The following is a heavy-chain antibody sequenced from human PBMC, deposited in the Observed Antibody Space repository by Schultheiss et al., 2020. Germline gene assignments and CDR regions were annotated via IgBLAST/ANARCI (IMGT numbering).Heavy chain of an antibody. D-gene: IGHD6-13*01. J-gene: IGHJ6*02. CDR1: GFTFSNAW. Sequence: GESLKISCAASGFTFSNAWMSWVRQAPGKGLEWVGRIKSKTDGGTTDYAAPVKGRFTISRDDSKNTLYLQMNSLKTEDTAVYYCTTGLIAAADLYYYGMDVWGQGTTVTVSS. CDR3: TTGLIAAADLYYYGMDV. CDR2: IKSKTDGGTT. V-gene: IGHV3-15*01.